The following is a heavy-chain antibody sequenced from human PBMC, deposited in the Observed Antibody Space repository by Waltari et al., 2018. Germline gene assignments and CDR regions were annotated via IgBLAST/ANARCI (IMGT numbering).Heavy chain of an antibody. D-gene: IGHD2-21*01. V-gene: IGHV1-46*01. CDR2: INPSGGST. CDR1: EYTFTSSY. Sequence: QVQLVQSGAEVKKPGASVKIYCKTSEYTFTSSYVHWARQAPGQGLEWMGIINPSGGSTIYAQKFQGRVTMTRDTSTSTVYMELSSLRSEDTAVYYCASDTGALWMDVWGQGTTVTVSS. J-gene: IGHJ6*02. CDR3: ASDTGALWMDV.